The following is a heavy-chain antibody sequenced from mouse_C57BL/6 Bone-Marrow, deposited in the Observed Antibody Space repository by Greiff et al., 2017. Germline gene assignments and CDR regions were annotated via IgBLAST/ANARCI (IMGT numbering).Heavy chain of an antibody. V-gene: IGHV1-26*01. CDR1: GYTFTDYY. D-gene: IGHD1-1*01. J-gene: IGHJ1*03. CDR3: ARAYYGSRGYFDV. Sequence: EVQLQQSGPELVKPGASVKISCKASGYTFTDYYMNWVKQSHGKSLEWIGDINPNNGGTSYNQKFKGKATLTVDKSSSTAYMELRSLTSEDSAVYYCARAYYGSRGYFDVWGTGTTVTVSS. CDR2: INPNNGGT.